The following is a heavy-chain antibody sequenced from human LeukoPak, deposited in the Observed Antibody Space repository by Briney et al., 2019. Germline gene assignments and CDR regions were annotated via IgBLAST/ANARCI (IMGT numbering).Heavy chain of an antibody. J-gene: IGHJ4*02. CDR2: IYYSGST. CDR1: GGFISRGGYY. V-gene: IGHV4-31*03. Sequence: SQTLSLTCTVSGGFISRGGYYWSWIRQHPGKGLEWIGYIYYSGSTYYNRSFKSRVTISVETSKIQFSLKRRSVTAADTAVYYCARSRRVHFDYWGQGTLVTVSS. CDR3: ARSRRVHFDY.